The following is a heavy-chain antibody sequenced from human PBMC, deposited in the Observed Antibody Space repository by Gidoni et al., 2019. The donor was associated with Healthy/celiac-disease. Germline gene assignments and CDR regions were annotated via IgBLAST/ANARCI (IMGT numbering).Heavy chain of an antibody. CDR1: GYTFTGYY. V-gene: IGHV1-2*02. Sequence: QVQLVQSGAEVQKPGASVKVSCEASGYTFTGYYMHWVRQAPGQGLEWMGWINPNSGGTNYAQQFQGRVTMTRDTSISTAYMELSRLRSDDTAVYYCARGAVPSGWSPHWYFDLWGRGTLVTVSS. D-gene: IGHD6-19*01. CDR2: INPNSGGT. J-gene: IGHJ2*01. CDR3: ARGAVPSGWSPHWYFDL.